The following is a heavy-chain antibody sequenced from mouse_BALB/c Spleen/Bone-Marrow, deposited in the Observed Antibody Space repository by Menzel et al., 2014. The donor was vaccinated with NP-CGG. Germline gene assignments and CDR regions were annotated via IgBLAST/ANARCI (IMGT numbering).Heavy chain of an antibody. CDR2: IWSDGST. J-gene: IGHJ4*01. CDR3: ARHRYYAMDY. Sequence: VQVVESGPGLEAPSQSLSITCTISGFSLTNYGVHWVRQPPGKGLEWLVVIWSDGSTTYNSALKSRLSISKDNSKSQVFLKMNSLQTDDTAMYYCARHRYYAMDYWGQGTSVTVSS. CDR1: GFSLTNYG. V-gene: IGHV2-6-1*01.